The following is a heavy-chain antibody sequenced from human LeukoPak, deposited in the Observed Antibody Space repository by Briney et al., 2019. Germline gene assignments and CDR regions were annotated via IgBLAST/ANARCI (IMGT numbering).Heavy chain of an antibody. CDR2: INHSGST. V-gene: IGHV4-34*01. D-gene: IGHD5-12*01. CDR3: ARGSGYDALIDY. CDR1: GGSFSGYY. J-gene: IGHJ4*02. Sequence: PSETPSLTCAVYGGSFSGYYWSWIRQPPGKGLEWIGEINHSGSTNYNPSLKSRVTISVDTSKNQFSLKLSSVTAADTAVYYCARGSGYDALIDYWGQGTLVTVSS.